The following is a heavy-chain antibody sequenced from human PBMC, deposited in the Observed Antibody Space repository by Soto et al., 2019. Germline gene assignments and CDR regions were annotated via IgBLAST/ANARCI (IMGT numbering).Heavy chain of an antibody. V-gene: IGHV1-8*01. D-gene: IGHD2-2*01. CDR1: GYTFTSYD. Sequence: QVQLVQSGAEVKKPGASVKVSCKASGYTFTSYDINWVRQATGQGLEWMGWMNPNSGNTGYAQKFQGRVTRTRNTSISTAYRELSSLRSEDTAVYYCARGPIPGYCSSTSCYAADIWGQGTMVTVSS. J-gene: IGHJ3*02. CDR2: MNPNSGNT. CDR3: ARGPIPGYCSSTSCYAADI.